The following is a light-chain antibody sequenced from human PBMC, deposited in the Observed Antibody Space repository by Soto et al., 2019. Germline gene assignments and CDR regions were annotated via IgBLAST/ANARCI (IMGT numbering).Light chain of an antibody. CDR2: RAS. V-gene: IGKV4-1*01. Sequence: DIMMNQTPDSLAVSMGERATINCKPTQSILYSTNNKNYLAWYQQKPGQPPKLLIYRASTRESGVPDRFSGSGAGTDFTLTISSLQAEDVAVYYCQQYYSTPHTFGQGTKVEIK. J-gene: IGKJ1*01. CDR3: QQYYSTPHT. CDR1: QSILYSTNNKNY.